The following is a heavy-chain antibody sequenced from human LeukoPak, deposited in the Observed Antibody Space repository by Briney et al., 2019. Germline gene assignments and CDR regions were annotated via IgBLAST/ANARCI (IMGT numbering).Heavy chain of an antibody. CDR1: GFTLSSYA. CDR2: ISSSGSTM. V-gene: IGHV3-48*03. CDR3: ARSPAGANYYLDV. Sequence: PGGSLRLSCAASGFTLSSYAMSWVRQGPGKGLEWVSYISSSGSTMYYADSVKGRFTISRDNAKNSLSLQMNSLRAEDTAVYYCARSPAGANYYLDVWGKGTTVTISS. D-gene: IGHD1-14*01. J-gene: IGHJ6*03.